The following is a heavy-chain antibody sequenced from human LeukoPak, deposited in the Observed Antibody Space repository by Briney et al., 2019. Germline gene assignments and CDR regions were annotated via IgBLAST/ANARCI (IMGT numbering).Heavy chain of an antibody. CDR1: GFTLSKNA. CDR2: MSGSGDSS. V-gene: IGHV3-23*01. J-gene: IGHJ3*02. Sequence: PGGSLRLSCAASGFTLSKNAMSWVRQAPGKGLEWVSAMSGSGDSSYYADSVKGRFTISRDISKNTLYLQMNSLGVEDTAVYYCAKNKWERSGAFDIWGQGTMVTVSS. CDR3: AKNKWERSGAFDI. D-gene: IGHD1-26*01.